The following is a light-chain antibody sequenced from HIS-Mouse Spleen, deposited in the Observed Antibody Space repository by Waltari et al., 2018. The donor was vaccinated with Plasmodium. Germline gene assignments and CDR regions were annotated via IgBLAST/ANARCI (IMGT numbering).Light chain of an antibody. CDR1: QSISSW. Sequence: DIQMTQSPSTLSASVGDRVTITCRASQSISSWLAWYQQKPGKAPKLLSYKASSLERGVPSRVSGSGAGTEFTLTISSLQPDDFATDYCQQYNSYSWTFGQGTKVEIK. CDR2: KAS. J-gene: IGKJ1*01. V-gene: IGKV1-5*03. CDR3: QQYNSYSWT.